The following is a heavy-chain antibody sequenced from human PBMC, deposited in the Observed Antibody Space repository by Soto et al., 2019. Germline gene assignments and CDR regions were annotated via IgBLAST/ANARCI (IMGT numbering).Heavy chain of an antibody. Sequence: QVQLQESGPGLVKPSGTLSLTCAVSGGSISSSNWWSWVRQPPGKGLEWIGEIYHSGSTNYNPSLKSRVTISVDKSKNQFSLKLSSVTAAGTAVYYCARGGFCSGGSCYRYYFDYWGQGTLVTVSS. V-gene: IGHV4-4*02. CDR1: GGSISSSNW. CDR2: IYHSGST. J-gene: IGHJ4*02. CDR3: ARGGFCSGGSCYRYYFDY. D-gene: IGHD2-15*01.